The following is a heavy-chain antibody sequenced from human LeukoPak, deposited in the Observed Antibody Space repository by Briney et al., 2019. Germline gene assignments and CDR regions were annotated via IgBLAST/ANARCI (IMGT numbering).Heavy chain of an antibody. CDR1: GGSISSSSHY. CDR2: IHYSGST. D-gene: IGHD5-18*01. V-gene: IGHV4-39*01. Sequence: SETLSLTCTVSGGSISSSSHYWGWIRQPPGKGLEWIGSIHYSGSTYYNPSLRSRLTISVDTSKNQFSLMLSSVTAADTAVYYCARHIGPGYSCVDYWGQGTLVTVSS. J-gene: IGHJ4*02. CDR3: ARHIGPGYSCVDY.